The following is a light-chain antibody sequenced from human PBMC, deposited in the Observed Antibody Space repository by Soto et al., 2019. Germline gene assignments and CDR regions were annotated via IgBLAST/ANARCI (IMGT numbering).Light chain of an antibody. CDR2: DVF. J-gene: IGLJ2*01. Sequence: QSALTQPRSVSGSPGQSVTISCTGTSSDVGGYNFVSWYQQHPGKAPKLMIYDVFKRPSGVPDRFSGSKSANTASLTISGLQADDEADYYCCSNVDTYSVIFGGGTQLTVL. CDR1: SSDVGGYNF. V-gene: IGLV2-11*01. CDR3: CSNVDTYSVI.